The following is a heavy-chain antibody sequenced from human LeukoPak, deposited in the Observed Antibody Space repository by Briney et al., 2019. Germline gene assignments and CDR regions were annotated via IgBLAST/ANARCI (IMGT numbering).Heavy chain of an antibody. CDR3: ARDLIAEDHY. V-gene: IGHV3-21*01. CDR2: ISSSSSYI. D-gene: IGHD6-13*01. CDR1: GFTFSSYW. J-gene: IGHJ4*02. Sequence: PGGSLRLSCAASGFTFSSYWMNWVRQAPGKGLEWVSSISSSSSYIYYADSVKGRFTISIDNAKNSLYLQMNSLRAEDTAVYYCARDLIAEDHYWGQGTLVTVSS.